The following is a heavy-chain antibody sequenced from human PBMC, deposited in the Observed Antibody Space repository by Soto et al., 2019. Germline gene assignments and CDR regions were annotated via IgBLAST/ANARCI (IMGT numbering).Heavy chain of an antibody. CDR2: ISDTGTGT. CDR3: AKKGSATVSSPVNY. D-gene: IGHD4-4*01. J-gene: IGHJ4*02. Sequence: EVQLLESGGGLVQPGGSLRLSCEASGFVFSSYAMTWVRQAPGKGLEWVSSISDTGTGTFHADSVKGRFIISRDNSKNTIYLQMNNLRAEDTAVYYCAKKGSATVSSPVNYWGQGTLVTVSS. CDR1: GFVFSSYA. V-gene: IGHV3-23*01.